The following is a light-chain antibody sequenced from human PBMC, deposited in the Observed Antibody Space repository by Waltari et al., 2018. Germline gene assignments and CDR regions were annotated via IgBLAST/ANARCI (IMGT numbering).Light chain of an antibody. V-gene: IGLV2-14*03. J-gene: IGLJ2*01. Sequence: QSALTQPASVSGSPGQSITISCTGTSSDVGGYNYVSWYQQHTGKAPKLTIYDVSNRPSGGSNRFSGSKAGNTASLTISGLQAEDEADYYCSSYTSSSTVLFGGGTKLTVL. CDR3: SSYTSSSTVL. CDR2: DVS. CDR1: SSDVGGYNY.